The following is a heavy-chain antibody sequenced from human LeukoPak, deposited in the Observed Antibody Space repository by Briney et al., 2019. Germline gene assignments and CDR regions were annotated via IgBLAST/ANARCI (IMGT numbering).Heavy chain of an antibody. J-gene: IGHJ6*02. CDR3: AKDSYYGSSNPGDV. CDR1: GFTFSTYA. D-gene: IGHD3-10*01. V-gene: IGHV3-23*01. Sequence: GGSLRLSCAASGFTFSTYAMRWVRQAPGKGLEWVSAISGSGGSTYYADSVKGRFTISRDNSKNTPYLKMNSLRAEDAGVYYCAKDSYYGSSNPGDVWGQGTTVTVSS. CDR2: ISGSGGST.